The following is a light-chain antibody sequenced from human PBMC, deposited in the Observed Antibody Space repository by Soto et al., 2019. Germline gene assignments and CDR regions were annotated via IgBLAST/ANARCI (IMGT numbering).Light chain of an antibody. Sequence: DIVVTQSPLTLPVTPGETASISCRSSQSLLHSNGYNYLDWYLQKPGQSPQLLIYLGSNRASGVPDRFSGSVSGTDFTLKISRVEAEDVGVYYCVHALLRPPWTFGQGTKVEIK. CDR2: LGS. V-gene: IGKV2-28*01. J-gene: IGKJ1*01. CDR3: VHALLRPPWT. CDR1: QSLLHSNGYNY.